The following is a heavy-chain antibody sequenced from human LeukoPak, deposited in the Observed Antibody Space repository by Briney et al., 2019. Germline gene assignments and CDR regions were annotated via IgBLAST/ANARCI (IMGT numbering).Heavy chain of an antibody. Sequence: ASVKVSCKASGGTFSSYAISWVRQAPGQGLEWMGWISSYNGNTNYAQKLQGRVTMTTDTSTSTAYMELRSLRSDDTAVYYCARESQEDGHYWGQGTLVTVSS. CDR2: ISSYNGNT. D-gene: IGHD2-15*01. J-gene: IGHJ4*02. CDR3: ARESQEDGHY. CDR1: GGTFSSYA. V-gene: IGHV1-18*01.